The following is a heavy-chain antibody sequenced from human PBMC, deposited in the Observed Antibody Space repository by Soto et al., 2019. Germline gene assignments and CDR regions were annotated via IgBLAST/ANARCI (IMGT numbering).Heavy chain of an antibody. Sequence: ASVKVSCKASGYTFRDYYLHWVRQAPGQGLEWLGWISTDNGNTKYAQNFHDRVTMTTDTATTTAYMELRSLRSDDTAVYYCTRDAKYYDILTGYFVNDYWGQGTLVTVSS. J-gene: IGHJ4*02. CDR2: ISTDNGNT. D-gene: IGHD3-9*01. V-gene: IGHV1-18*04. CDR1: GYTFRDYY. CDR3: TRDAKYYDILTGYFVNDY.